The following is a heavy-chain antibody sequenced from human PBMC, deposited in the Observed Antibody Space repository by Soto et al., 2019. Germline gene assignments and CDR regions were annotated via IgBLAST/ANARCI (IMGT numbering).Heavy chain of an antibody. CDR1: GGSISSYY. CDR3: ATGIQLWPPDY. Sequence: ETLSLTCTVSGGSISSYYWSWIRQPPGKGLEWIGYIYYSGTTNYNPSLKSRVTISVDTSKNQFSLKLSSVTAADTAVYYCATGIQLWPPDYWGRGTLVTVSS. D-gene: IGHD5-18*01. CDR2: IYYSGTT. J-gene: IGHJ4*02. V-gene: IGHV4-59*01.